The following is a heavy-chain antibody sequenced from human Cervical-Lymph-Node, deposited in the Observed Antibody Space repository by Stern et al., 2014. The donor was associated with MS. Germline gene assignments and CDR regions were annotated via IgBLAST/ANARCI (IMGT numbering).Heavy chain of an antibody. CDR1: GFTFNLYW. J-gene: IGHJ4*02. D-gene: IGHD7-27*01. CDR3: ARENWASGDY. Sequence: QLVQSGGGLVQPGGSLRLSCAASGFTFNLYWMTWVRLAPGKGLEWVAKINQGGSDSYYVDSVKGRFTISRDNAKNSLYLQMNSLRAEDTAVYFCARENWASGDYWGQGSLVTVSS. V-gene: IGHV3-7*01. CDR2: INQGGSDS.